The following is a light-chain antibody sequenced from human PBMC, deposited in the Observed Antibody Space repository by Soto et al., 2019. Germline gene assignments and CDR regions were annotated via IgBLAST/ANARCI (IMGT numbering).Light chain of an antibody. CDR2: DVS. Sequence: QSALTQPASVSGSPGQPITISCTGTSSDVGGYNYVSWYQRHPGKAPKLMIYDVSNRPSGVSNRFSGSKSGNTASLTISGLQAEDEADYYCSSYTISSTPPYVFGTGTKVTVL. V-gene: IGLV2-14*01. CDR1: SSDVGGYNY. CDR3: SSYTISSTPPYV. J-gene: IGLJ1*01.